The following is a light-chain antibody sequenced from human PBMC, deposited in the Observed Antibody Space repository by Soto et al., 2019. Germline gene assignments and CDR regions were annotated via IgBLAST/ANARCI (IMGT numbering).Light chain of an antibody. CDR3: QQYYRSSIT. CDR1: QSLNNY. V-gene: IGKV1-5*01. Sequence: DIQMTQSPSTLSASVGDRVTITCRASQSLNNYLAWYHQKPGKAPKLLIYDASTLERGVPSRFSGTGSGTEFTLTISSLQPDDFATYYCQQYYRSSITFGQGTRLEIK. CDR2: DAS. J-gene: IGKJ5*01.